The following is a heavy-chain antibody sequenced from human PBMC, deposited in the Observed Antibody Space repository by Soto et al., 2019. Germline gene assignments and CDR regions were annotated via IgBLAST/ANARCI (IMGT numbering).Heavy chain of an antibody. V-gene: IGHV3-49*04. Sequence: EVQLVESGGGLITPGRSLRLSCAASGFTFRDYAMSWVRQAPGKGLEWVGLIRGTAYGGTREYAASVKGRFTLSKDDSKSIAYQQMNSLKTEDTAVYYCTRAPWVYYGGARDFDYWGQGTLVTVSS. CDR2: IRGTAYGGTR. CDR1: GFTFRDYA. J-gene: IGHJ4*02. CDR3: TRAPWVYYGGARDFDY. D-gene: IGHD4-17*01.